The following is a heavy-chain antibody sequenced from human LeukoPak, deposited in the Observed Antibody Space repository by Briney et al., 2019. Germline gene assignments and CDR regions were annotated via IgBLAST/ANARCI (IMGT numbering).Heavy chain of an antibody. CDR2: ISSGSSHI. CDR3: ARDFRTQLDGYSPPYHFDY. D-gene: IGHD5-24*01. CDR1: GFTFSTHS. V-gene: IGHV3-21*01. Sequence: GGSLRLSCAASGFTFSTHSMSWVRQSPGKGLEWVSSISSGSSHIYYADSMQGQFTISRDNAKNSLFLQMNSLRVEDTALYDCARDFRTQLDGYSPPYHFDYWGQGALVTVSS. J-gene: IGHJ4*02.